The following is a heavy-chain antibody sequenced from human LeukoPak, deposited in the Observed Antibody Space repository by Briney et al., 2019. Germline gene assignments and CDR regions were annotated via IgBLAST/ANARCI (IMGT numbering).Heavy chain of an antibody. CDR1: GYTFTSYY. V-gene: IGHV1-46*01. Sequence: ASVKVSCKASGYTFTSYYLHWVRQAPGQGLEWMGMVNPSGGSTSYAQKFQGRVTMTRDTSTTTVYMELSSLRSDDTAVYYCARGNGAEYYYYYGMDVWGLGTTVTVSS. J-gene: IGHJ6*02. CDR2: VNPSGGST. CDR3: ARGNGAEYYYYYGMDV.